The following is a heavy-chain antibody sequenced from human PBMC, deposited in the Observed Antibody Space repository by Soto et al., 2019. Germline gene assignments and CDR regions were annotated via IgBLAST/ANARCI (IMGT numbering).Heavy chain of an antibody. V-gene: IGHV4-39*01. Sequence: SETLSLTCTVSGGSISSSSYYWGWIRQPPGKGLEWIGSFYYSGSTYYNPSLKSRVTISVDTSKNQFSLKLSSVTAADTAVYYCARRTVTPPVEFDPWGQGTLVTVSS. CDR1: GGSISSSSYY. CDR2: FYYSGST. J-gene: IGHJ5*02. D-gene: IGHD4-17*01. CDR3: ARRTVTPPVEFDP.